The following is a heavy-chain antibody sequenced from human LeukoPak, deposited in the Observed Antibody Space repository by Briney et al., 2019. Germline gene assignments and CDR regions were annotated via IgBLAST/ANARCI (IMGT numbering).Heavy chain of an antibody. V-gene: IGHV3-66*01. CDR1: GFTVSNNY. Sequence: GGSLRLSCAVSGFTVSNNYMSWVRQAPGKGLEWVSAIYSAGSTFYADSVKGRFTISRDNSKNTLYLQMNSLRAEDTAVYYCARDRGGYTYGYGWWFDPWGQGTLVTVSS. CDR3: ARDRGGYTYGYGWWFDP. J-gene: IGHJ5*02. D-gene: IGHD5-18*01. CDR2: IYSAGST.